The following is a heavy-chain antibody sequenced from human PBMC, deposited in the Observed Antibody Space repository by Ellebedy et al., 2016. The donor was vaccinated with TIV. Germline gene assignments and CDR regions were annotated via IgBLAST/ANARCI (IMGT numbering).Heavy chain of an antibody. CDR3: ARVSQVWFGELLTRNYYYGMDV. D-gene: IGHD3-10*01. CDR1: GFIFSSYW. CDR2: ISYDGSNK. V-gene: IGHV3-30-3*01. Sequence: GESLKISCAASGFIFSSYWMHWVRQAPGKGLEWVAVISYDGSNKYYADSVKGRFTISRDNSKNTLYLQMNSLRAEDTAVYYCARVSQVWFGELLTRNYYYGMDVWGQGTTVTVSS. J-gene: IGHJ6*02.